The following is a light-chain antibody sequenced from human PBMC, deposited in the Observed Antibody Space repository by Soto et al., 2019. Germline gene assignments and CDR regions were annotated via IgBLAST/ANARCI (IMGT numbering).Light chain of an antibody. Sequence: EIVMTQSPATLSVSPGDRVTLSCRASQSVRSNSAWYQQKPGQAPRLLIYGASTRATGIPARFSGSGYETEFTLTISSLQSEDFAVYYCQQYSTRPQTVGQGTKVDIK. V-gene: IGKV3-15*01. CDR3: QQYSTRPQT. CDR1: QSVRSN. CDR2: GAS. J-gene: IGKJ1*01.